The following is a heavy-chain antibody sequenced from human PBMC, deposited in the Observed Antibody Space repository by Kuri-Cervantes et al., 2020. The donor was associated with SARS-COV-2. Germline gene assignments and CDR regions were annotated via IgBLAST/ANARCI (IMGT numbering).Heavy chain of an antibody. CDR3: VKSDWYYDILSYGMDV. Sequence: GGSLRLSCSASGFTFSSYAMHWVRQAPGKGLEYVSAISSNGGSTYYADSVKGRFTISRDNSKNTLYLQMSSLRAEDTAVYYCVKSDWYYDILSYGMDVWGQGTTVTVSS. D-gene: IGHD3-9*01. V-gene: IGHV3-64D*09. J-gene: IGHJ6*02. CDR2: ISSNGGST. CDR1: GFTFSSYA.